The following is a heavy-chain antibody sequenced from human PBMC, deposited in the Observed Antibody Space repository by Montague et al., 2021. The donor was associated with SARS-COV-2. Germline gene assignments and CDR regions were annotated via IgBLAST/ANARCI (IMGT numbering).Heavy chain of an antibody. CDR2: IETDGSAT. CDR3: ARGGPGTGMDY. J-gene: IGHJ4*02. V-gene: IGHV3-74*01. D-gene: IGHD1-1*01. CDR1: GFTFRDCW. Sequence: SLRLSCAASGFTFRDCWMHWVRQAPGKGLVRVSRIETDGSATTYADSVKGRFTISRDNAKNTLYLQMDSLRAEDTAVYYCARGGPGTGMDYWGQGSLVTVSS.